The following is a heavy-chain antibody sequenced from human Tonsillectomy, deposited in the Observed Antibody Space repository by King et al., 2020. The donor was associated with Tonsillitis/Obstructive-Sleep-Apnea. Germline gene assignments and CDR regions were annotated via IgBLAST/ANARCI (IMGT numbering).Heavy chain of an antibody. D-gene: IGHD2-2*01. J-gene: IGHJ5*02. V-gene: IGHV4-39*01. CDR2: IYYSGST. Sequence: QLQESGPGLVKPSETLSLTCTVSGGSISSSSYYWGWIRQPPGKGLEWIGSIYYSGSTYYNPSLKSRVTISVDTSKNQFSLKLSPVTAADTAVYYCARVAGYCSSTSCYGWFDPWGQGTLVTVSS. CDR1: GGSISSSSYY. CDR3: ARVAGYCSSTSCYGWFDP.